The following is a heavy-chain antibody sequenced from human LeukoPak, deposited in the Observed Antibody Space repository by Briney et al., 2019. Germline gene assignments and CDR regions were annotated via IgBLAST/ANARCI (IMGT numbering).Heavy chain of an antibody. J-gene: IGHJ4*02. V-gene: IGHV3-74*01. D-gene: IGHD3-9*01. CDR1: GFTFSSYW. Sequence: TGGSLRLSCAASGFTFSSYWMHWVRQAPGKGLVWVSRINSDGSSTSYADSVKGRFTISRDNAKNTLYLQMNSLRAEDTAVYYCASRGDLTGYYQRNFDYWGQGTLVTVSS. CDR3: ASRGDLTGYYQRNFDY. CDR2: INSDGSST.